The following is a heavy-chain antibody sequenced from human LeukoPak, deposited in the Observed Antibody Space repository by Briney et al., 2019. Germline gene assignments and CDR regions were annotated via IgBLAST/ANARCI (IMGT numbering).Heavy chain of an antibody. Sequence: PGESLKISCKGSGYSFTSYWIGWVRQMPGKGLEWMGIIYPGDSDTRYSPSFQGQVTISADKSISTAYLQWSSLKASDTAMYYCARHWEGYCSSTSCYTSYYYMDVWGKGTTVTVFS. V-gene: IGHV5-51*01. J-gene: IGHJ6*03. CDR3: ARHWEGYCSSTSCYTSYYYMDV. CDR1: GYSFTSYW. D-gene: IGHD2-2*02. CDR2: IYPGDSDT.